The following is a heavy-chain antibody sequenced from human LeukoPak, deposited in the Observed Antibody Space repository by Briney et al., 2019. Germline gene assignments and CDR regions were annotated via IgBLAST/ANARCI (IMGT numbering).Heavy chain of an antibody. V-gene: IGHV4-34*01. CDR3: ARLSITIFYPHYMDV. CDR1: GGSFSGYY. Sequence: PSETLSLTCAVYGGSFSGYYWSWIRQPPGKGLEWIGEINHSGSSNYNPSLNRRVTISVDTSKNQFSLKLSSVTAADTAVYYCARLSITIFYPHYMDVWGKGTTVTVSS. CDR2: INHSGSS. J-gene: IGHJ6*03. D-gene: IGHD3-9*01.